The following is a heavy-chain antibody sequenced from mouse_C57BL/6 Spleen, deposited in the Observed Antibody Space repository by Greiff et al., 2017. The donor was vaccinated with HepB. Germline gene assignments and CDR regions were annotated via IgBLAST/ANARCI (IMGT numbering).Heavy chain of an antibody. CDR2: INPNNGGT. Sequence: EVQLQQSGPELVKPGASVKMSCKASGYTFTDYNMHWVKQSHGKSLEWIGYINPNNGGTSYNQKFKGKATLTVDKSSSTAYMELRSLTSEDSAVYACSREGMMTTVVDRWYFDFWGTGTTVTVSS. CDR3: SREGMMTTVVDRWYFDF. J-gene: IGHJ1*03. CDR1: GYTFTDYN. D-gene: IGHD1-1*01. V-gene: IGHV1-22*01.